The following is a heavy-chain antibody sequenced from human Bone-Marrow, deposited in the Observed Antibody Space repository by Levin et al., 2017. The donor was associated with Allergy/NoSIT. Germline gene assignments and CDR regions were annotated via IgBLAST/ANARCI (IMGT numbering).Heavy chain of an antibody. CDR2: IYDSGST. Sequence: PSETLSLTCTVSGGSIRSGGYYWSWIRQHPGKGLEWIGYIYDSGSTSYNPSLESRVAISVDTSKNQFYLKLTSLTAADTAVYYCARIPDTTSEFDYWGQGTLVAVSS. CDR3: ARIPDTTSEFDY. D-gene: IGHD5-18*01. CDR1: GGSIRSGGYY. V-gene: IGHV4-31*03. J-gene: IGHJ4*02.